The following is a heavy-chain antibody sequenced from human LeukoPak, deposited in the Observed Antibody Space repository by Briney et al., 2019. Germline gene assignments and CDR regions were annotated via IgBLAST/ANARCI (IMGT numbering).Heavy chain of an antibody. V-gene: IGHV3-20*04. Sequence: PGGSLRLSCAASGFTFDDYGMSWVRQAPGKGLEWVSGINWNGGSTGYADSVKGRFTISRDNAKNSLYLQMNSLRAEDTALYYCARRQDYCSSTSCYPYYYYMDVWGKGTTVTVSS. J-gene: IGHJ6*03. D-gene: IGHD2-2*01. CDR3: ARRQDYCSSTSCYPYYYYMDV. CDR1: GFTFDDYG. CDR2: INWNGGST.